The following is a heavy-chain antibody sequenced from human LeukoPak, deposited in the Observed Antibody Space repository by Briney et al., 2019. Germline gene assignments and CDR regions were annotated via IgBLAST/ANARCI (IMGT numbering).Heavy chain of an antibody. CDR1: GGSFSGYY. Sequence: SETLSLTCADYGGSFSGYYWSWIRQPPGKGLEWIGEINHSGSTNYNPSLKSRVTISVDTSKNQFSLKLSSVTAADTAVYYCARAQTYYDILTGYRWAWFDPWGQGTLVTVSS. CDR2: INHSGST. D-gene: IGHD3-9*01. J-gene: IGHJ5*02. CDR3: ARAQTYYDILTGYRWAWFDP. V-gene: IGHV4-34*01.